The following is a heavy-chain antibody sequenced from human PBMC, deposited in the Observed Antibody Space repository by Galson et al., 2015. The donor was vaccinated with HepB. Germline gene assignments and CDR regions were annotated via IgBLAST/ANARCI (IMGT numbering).Heavy chain of an antibody. CDR1: GGTFSSYT. D-gene: IGHD1-26*01. CDR2: IIPILGIA. J-gene: IGHJ4*02. V-gene: IGHV1-69*04. Sequence: SVKVSCKASGGTFSSYTISWVRQAPGQGLEWMGRIIPILGIANYAQKFQGRVTITADKSTSRAYMELSSLRSEDTAVYYCARERDGELARFDYWGQGTLVTVSS. CDR3: ARERDGELARFDY.